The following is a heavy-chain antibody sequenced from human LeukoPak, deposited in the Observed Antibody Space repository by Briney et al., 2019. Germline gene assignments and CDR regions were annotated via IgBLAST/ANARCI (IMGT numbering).Heavy chain of an antibody. J-gene: IGHJ4*02. D-gene: IGHD6-13*01. V-gene: IGHV3-53*01. Sequence: PGGSLRLSCAASGVSVSDNYMSWVRQAPEKGLGWVSVIYTGGYTYYADSVQGRFTPSRDNSKNTLYLQMNSLRVEDTAVYYCASLGGDSSSWFPDYWGQGPLVTVSS. CDR2: IYTGGYT. CDR1: GVSVSDNY. CDR3: ASLGGDSSSWFPDY.